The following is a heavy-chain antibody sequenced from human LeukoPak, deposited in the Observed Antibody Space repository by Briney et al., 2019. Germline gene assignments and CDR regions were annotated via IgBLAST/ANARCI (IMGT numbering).Heavy chain of an antibody. CDR2: IYYSGST. CDR1: GGSISSGDYY. V-gene: IGHV4-61*08. J-gene: IGHJ6*02. D-gene: IGHD3-16*02. Sequence: SETLSLTCTVSGGSISSGDYYWSWIRQPPGKGLEWIGYIYYSGSTNYSSSLKSRVTISVDTSKNQFSLKLSSVTAADTAVYYCARVRSWYYGMDVWGQGTTVTVSS. CDR3: ARVRSWYYGMDV.